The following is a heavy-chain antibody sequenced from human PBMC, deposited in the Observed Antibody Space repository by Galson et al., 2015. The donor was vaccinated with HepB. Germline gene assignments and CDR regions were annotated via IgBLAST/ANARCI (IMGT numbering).Heavy chain of an antibody. V-gene: IGHV1-18*04. CDR2: INVYSGYT. J-gene: IGHJ4*02. Sequence: SVKVSCKASGYTFTSYGIAWVRQAPGQGLEWLGWINVYSGYTNYAENLLGRVTITRDTTTTTAYMELWSLRSDDTAVYYCARDYYYERSGYSPPNYWGQGTLVTVSS. CDR3: ARDYYYERSGYSPPNY. CDR1: GYTFTSYG. D-gene: IGHD3-22*01.